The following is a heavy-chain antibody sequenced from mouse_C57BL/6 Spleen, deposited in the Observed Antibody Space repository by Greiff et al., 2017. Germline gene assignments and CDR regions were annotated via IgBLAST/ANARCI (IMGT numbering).Heavy chain of an antibody. CDR2: ISGGGSYT. D-gene: IGHD1-1*01. J-gene: IGHJ1*03. CDR1: GFTFSSYA. CDR3: ERDRVYYGSGYGYFDV. Sequence: EVKLVESGGGLVKPGGSLKLSCAASGFTFSSYAMSWVRQTPEKRLKWVATISGGGSYTYYPDNVKGRFTISRDNAKNNLYLQMSHLKSEDPAMXYCERDRVYYGSGYGYFDVWGTGTTVTVSA. V-gene: IGHV5-4*01.